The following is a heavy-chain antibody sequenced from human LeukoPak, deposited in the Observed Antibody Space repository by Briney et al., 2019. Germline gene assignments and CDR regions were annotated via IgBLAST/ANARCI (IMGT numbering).Heavy chain of an antibody. Sequence: ASVKVSCKASGYTFTGYYMHWVRQAPGQGLEWMGWINPNSGGTNYAQKFRGRVTTTRDTSISTAYMELSRLRSDDTAVYYCARTYYYDSSGYYDYFDYWGQGTLVTVSS. CDR2: INPNSGGT. V-gene: IGHV1-2*02. CDR1: GYTFTGYY. J-gene: IGHJ4*02. D-gene: IGHD3-22*01. CDR3: ARTYYYDSSGYYDYFDY.